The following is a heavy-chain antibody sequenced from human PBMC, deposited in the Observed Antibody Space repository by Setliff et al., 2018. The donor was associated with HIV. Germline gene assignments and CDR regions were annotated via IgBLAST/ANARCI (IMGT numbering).Heavy chain of an antibody. J-gene: IGHJ4*02. CDR3: ARAVASKNIRGEYYFDY. CDR2: IIPILGIA. V-gene: IGHV1-69*10. CDR1: GGTFSSYA. Sequence: SVKVSCKASGGTFSSYAISWVRQAPGQGLEWMGGIIPILGIANYAQKFQGRVTITADESTSTAYMELSSLRSEDTAVYYCARAVASKNIRGEYYFDYWGQGTLVTVSS. D-gene: IGHD3-16*01.